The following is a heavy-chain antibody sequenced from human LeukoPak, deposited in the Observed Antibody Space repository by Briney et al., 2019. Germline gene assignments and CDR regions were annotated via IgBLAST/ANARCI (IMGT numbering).Heavy chain of an antibody. J-gene: IGHJ3*02. Sequence: GGSLRPSCAASGFTFSSYSMNWVRQAPGKGLEWVSYISSSSSTIYYADSVKGRFTISRDNAKNSLYLQMNSLRAEDTAVYYCARIPSTVTTEVGAFDIWGQGTMVTVSS. CDR1: GFTFSSYS. CDR3: ARIPSTVTTEVGAFDI. CDR2: ISSSSSTI. D-gene: IGHD4-17*01. V-gene: IGHV3-48*01.